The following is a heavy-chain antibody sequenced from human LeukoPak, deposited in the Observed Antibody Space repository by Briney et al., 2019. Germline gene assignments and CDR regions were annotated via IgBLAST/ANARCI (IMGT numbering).Heavy chain of an antibody. CDR1: GGSFSGYY. J-gene: IGHJ6*03. CDR2: INHSGST. Sequence: SETLSLTCAVYGGSFSGYYWSWIRQPPGKGLEWIGEINHSGSTNYNPSLKSRVTISVDTSKNQFSLKLSSVTAADTAVYYCARADRHCSSTSCSYYMDVWGKGTTVTISS. CDR3: ARADRHCSSTSCSYYMDV. V-gene: IGHV4-34*01. D-gene: IGHD2-2*01.